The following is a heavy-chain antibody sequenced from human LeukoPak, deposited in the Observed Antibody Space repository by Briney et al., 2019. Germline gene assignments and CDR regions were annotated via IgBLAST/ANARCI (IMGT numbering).Heavy chain of an antibody. CDR3: ARGKSAYDYGLDH. J-gene: IGHJ4*02. Sequence: SVKVSCKASGGTFSSHAISWVRQAPGQGLEWVGGLIPVFGTTNYAEKFQGRVTITTDESTRTSYMELGSLKSDDTAVYYCARGKSAYDYGLDHWGQGILVIVSS. CDR1: GGTFSSHA. CDR2: LIPVFGTT. D-gene: IGHD5-12*01. V-gene: IGHV1-69*05.